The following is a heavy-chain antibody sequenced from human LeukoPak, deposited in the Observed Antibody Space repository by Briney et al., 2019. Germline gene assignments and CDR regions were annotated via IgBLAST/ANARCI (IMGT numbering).Heavy chain of an antibody. Sequence: PSETLSLTCTVSGGSISSGSYYWSWIRQPAGKGLEWIGRIYTSGSTNYNPSLKSRVTISVDTSKNQVSLKLSSVTAADTAVYYCARSEINDYIKYWGQGILVTVSS. V-gene: IGHV4-61*02. D-gene: IGHD3-16*01. J-gene: IGHJ4*02. CDR1: GGSISSGSYY. CDR2: IYTSGST. CDR3: ARSEINDYIKY.